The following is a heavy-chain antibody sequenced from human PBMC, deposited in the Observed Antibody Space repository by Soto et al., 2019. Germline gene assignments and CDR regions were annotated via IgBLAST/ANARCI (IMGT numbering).Heavy chain of an antibody. V-gene: IGHV3-33*01. CDR2: IWYDGSNK. CDR1: GFTFSSYG. Sequence: GGSLRLSCAASGFTFSSYGMHWVRQAPGKGLEWVAVIWYDGSNKYYADSVKGRFTISRDNSKNTLYLQMNSLRAEDTAVYYCARWVPSSWYLYYYYGMDVWGQGTTVTVS. CDR3: ARWVPSSWYLYYYYGMDV. D-gene: IGHD6-13*01. J-gene: IGHJ6*02.